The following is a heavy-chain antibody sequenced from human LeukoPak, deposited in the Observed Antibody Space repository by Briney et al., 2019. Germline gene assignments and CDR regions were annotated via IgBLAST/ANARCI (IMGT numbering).Heavy chain of an antibody. CDR2: INWNGGST. Sequence: GGSLRLSCAASGFTFDDYGMSWVRQAPGKGLEWVSGINWNGGSTGYADSVKVRFTISRDNAKNSLYLQMNSLRAEDTALYYCARDRGLTGTNDAFDIWGQGTMVTVSS. D-gene: IGHD1-20*01. V-gene: IGHV3-20*04. J-gene: IGHJ3*02. CDR3: ARDRGLTGTNDAFDI. CDR1: GFTFDDYG.